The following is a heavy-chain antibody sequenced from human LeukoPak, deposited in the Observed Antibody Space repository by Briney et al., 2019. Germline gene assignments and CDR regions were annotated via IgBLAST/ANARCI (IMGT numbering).Heavy chain of an antibody. V-gene: IGHV1-3*01. Sequence: ASVKVSCKASGYSFSDYAVQWVRQAPGQRLERMGWINAGNGRTEYSQNLQGRATITRDRSANTAYMELSSLRSEDTSIYHCARGRWTATETTYYLDYWGQGTLVTVSS. CDR1: GYSFSDYA. CDR2: INAGNGRT. D-gene: IGHD4-17*01. J-gene: IGHJ4*02. CDR3: ARGRWTATETTYYLDY.